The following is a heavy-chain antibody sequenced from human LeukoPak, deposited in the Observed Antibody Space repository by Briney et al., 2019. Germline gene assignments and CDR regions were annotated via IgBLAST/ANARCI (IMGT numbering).Heavy chain of an antibody. V-gene: IGHV4-59*08. J-gene: IGHJ3*02. Sequence: SETLSLTRTVSGGSISSYYWSWIRQPPGKGREWSGYIYYSGSTNYNPSLKSRVTISVDTSKNQFSLKLSSVTAADTAVYYCARRLNSPRAAFDIWGQGTMVTVSS. CDR1: GGSISSYY. CDR3: ARRLNSPRAAFDI. CDR2: IYYSGST. D-gene: IGHD4-23*01.